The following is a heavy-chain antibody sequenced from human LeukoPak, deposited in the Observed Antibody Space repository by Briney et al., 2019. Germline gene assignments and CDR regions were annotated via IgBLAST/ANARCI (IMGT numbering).Heavy chain of an antibody. J-gene: IGHJ4*02. D-gene: IGHD5-18*01. CDR1: GFTFSSYW. V-gene: IGHV3-21*04. CDR3: ANFVDTSMGGNDY. CDR2: ISSSSDHI. Sequence: PGGSLRLSCAASGFTFSSYWMHWVRQAPGKGLEWVSAISSSSDHIYYADSVQGRFTISRDNSKNTLYLQMNSLRAEDTALYYCANFVDTSMGGNDYWGQGTLVTVSP.